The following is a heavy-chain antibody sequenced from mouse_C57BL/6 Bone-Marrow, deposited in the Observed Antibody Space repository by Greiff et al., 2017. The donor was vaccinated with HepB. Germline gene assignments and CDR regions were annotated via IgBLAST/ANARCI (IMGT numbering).Heavy chain of an antibody. V-gene: IGHV1-69*01. J-gene: IGHJ3*01. Sequence: QVQLQQPGAELVMPGASVKLSCKASGYTFTSYWMNWVKQRPGQGLEWIGEIDPADSNTNYNQKFKGKATLTVDKSSSTASMQLISLTSEDSAVYYCATRCLTGTWFAYWGQGTLVTVSA. CDR2: IDPADSNT. D-gene: IGHD4-1*01. CDR1: GYTFTSYW. CDR3: ATRCLTGTWFAY.